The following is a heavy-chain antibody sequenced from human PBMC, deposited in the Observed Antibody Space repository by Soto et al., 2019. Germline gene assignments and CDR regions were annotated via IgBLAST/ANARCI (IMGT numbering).Heavy chain of an antibody. CDR2: IYYSGST. J-gene: IGHJ5*02. CDR1: GGSISSGGYY. CDR3: ARAVVVVSNWFDP. D-gene: IGHD2-15*01. Sequence: QVQLQESGPGLVKPSQTLSLTCTVSGGSISSGGYYWSWIRQHPGKGLEWIGYIYYSGSTYYNPSLTSRVTISVDTSKIQFSLKLSSVTAADTAVYYCARAVVVVSNWFDPWGQGTLVTVSS. V-gene: IGHV4-31*03.